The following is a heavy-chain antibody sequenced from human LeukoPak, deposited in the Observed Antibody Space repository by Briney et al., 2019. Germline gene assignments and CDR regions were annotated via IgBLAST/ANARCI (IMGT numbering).Heavy chain of an antibody. D-gene: IGHD6-6*01. V-gene: IGHV4-34*01. CDR1: GGSFSGYY. CDR3: ARSTGIAARTFDY. CDR2: INHSGST. J-gene: IGHJ4*02. Sequence: SETLSLTCAVYGGSFSGYYWSWIRQPPGKGLEWIGEINHSGSTNYNPSLKSRVTISVDTSKNQFSLKLSSVTAADTAVYYCARSTGIAARTFDYWGQGTHVTVSS.